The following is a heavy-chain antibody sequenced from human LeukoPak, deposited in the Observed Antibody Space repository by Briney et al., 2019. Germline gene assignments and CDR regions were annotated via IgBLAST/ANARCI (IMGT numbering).Heavy chain of an antibody. CDR3: ARRGGGYCSGGLCYYDYGMDV. CDR2: LYYSGNT. Sequence: PSETLSLTCTVSGGSISSYYWSWVRRPPGKGLEWIGYLYYSGNTNYNPSLKNRVTMSVDTSKSQFSLELSSVTAADTAVYYCARRGGGYCSGGLCYYDYGMDVWGQGTTVTVSS. CDR1: GGSISSYY. D-gene: IGHD2-15*01. V-gene: IGHV4-59*08. J-gene: IGHJ6*02.